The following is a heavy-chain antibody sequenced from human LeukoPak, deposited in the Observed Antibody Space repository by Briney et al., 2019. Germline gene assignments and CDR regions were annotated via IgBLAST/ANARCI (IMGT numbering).Heavy chain of an antibody. V-gene: IGHV1-69*04. D-gene: IGHD2-8*01. Sequence: SVKVSCKASGGTFSSYAISWVRQAPGQGLEWMGRIIPIFVITNYAQKFQGRVTITADKSTSTAYMELSSLRSEDTVVYYCARQDCTNGVCYWGWFDPWGQGTLVTVSS. J-gene: IGHJ5*02. CDR1: GGTFSSYA. CDR3: ARQDCTNGVCYWGWFDP. CDR2: IIPIFVIT.